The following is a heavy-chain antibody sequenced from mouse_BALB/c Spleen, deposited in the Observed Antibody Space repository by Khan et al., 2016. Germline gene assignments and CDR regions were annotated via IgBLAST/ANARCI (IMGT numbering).Heavy chain of an antibody. V-gene: IGHV2-6-7*01. D-gene: IGHD1-1*01. CDR3: ARDPYYDGSSYAMDY. J-gene: IGHJ4*01. Sequence: VQLQESGPGLVAPSQSLSITCTVSGFSLTGYGVNWVRQPPGKGLEWLGMIWGDGSTDYNSALKSRLSISKDNSKSQVFLKMNSLQTDDTARYYCARDPYYDGSSYAMDYWGQGTSVTVSS. CDR2: IWGDGST. CDR1: GFSLTGYG.